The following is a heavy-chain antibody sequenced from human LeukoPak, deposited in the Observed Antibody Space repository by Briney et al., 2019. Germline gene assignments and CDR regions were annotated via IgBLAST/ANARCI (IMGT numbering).Heavy chain of an antibody. D-gene: IGHD1-14*01. CDR3: AYNRNFALDN. Sequence: PSETLSLTCAVSGASIDSHSWWSWVRQPPGKGLEWIGEIYHSGGANYKPSLKSRVTMSADTSKNHFSLKLTSVTAADTAVYYCAYNRNFALDNWGQGTLVTVSS. CDR2: IYHSGGA. CDR1: GASIDSHSW. J-gene: IGHJ4*02. V-gene: IGHV4/OR15-8*01.